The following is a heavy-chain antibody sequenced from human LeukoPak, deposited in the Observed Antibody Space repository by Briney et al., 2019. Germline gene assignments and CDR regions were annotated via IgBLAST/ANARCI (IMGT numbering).Heavy chain of an antibody. J-gene: IGHJ4*02. V-gene: IGHV3-53*01. CDR1: GFTVSSNY. Sequence: PGGSLRLSCAASGFTVSSNYMSWVRQAPGKGLEWVSVIYSGGSTYYADSVKGRFTISRDNSKNTLSLQMNSLRAEDTAVYYCARMTTVTYYFDYWGQGTLVTVSS. CDR3: ARMTTVTYYFDY. CDR2: IYSGGST. D-gene: IGHD4-17*01.